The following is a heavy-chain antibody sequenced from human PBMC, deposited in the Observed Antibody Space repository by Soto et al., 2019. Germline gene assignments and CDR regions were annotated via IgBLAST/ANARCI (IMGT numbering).Heavy chain of an antibody. CDR1: GYTFTSYD. D-gene: IGHD3-22*01. J-gene: IGHJ4*02. Sequence: QVQLVQSGAEVKKPGASVKVSCKASGYTFTSYDINWVRHATGQGLEWMGWMNPNSGNTGYAQKFQGRVTMTRSTSISTAYMELSSLRSEDTAVYYCARGGYYYDSSAYYRPFDYWGQGTLVTVSS. V-gene: IGHV1-8*01. CDR2: MNPNSGNT. CDR3: ARGGYYYDSSAYYRPFDY.